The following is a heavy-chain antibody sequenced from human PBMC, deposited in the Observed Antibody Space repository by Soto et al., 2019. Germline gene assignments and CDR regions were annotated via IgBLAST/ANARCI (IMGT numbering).Heavy chain of an antibody. CDR3: ARLGIVGASNWFDP. CDR2: IYYSGST. D-gene: IGHD1-26*01. Sequence: SETLSLTCAVYGGSFSGYYWSWIRQPPGKGLEWIGYIYYSGSTNYNPSLKSRVTISVDTSKNQFSLKLSSVTAADTAVYYCARLGIVGASNWFDPWGQGTLVTVSS. J-gene: IGHJ5*02. V-gene: IGHV4-59*01. CDR1: GGSFSGYY.